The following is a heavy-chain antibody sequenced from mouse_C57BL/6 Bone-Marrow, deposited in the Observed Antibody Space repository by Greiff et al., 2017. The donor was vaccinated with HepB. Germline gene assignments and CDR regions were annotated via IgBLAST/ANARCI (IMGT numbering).Heavy chain of an antibody. V-gene: IGHV5-4*01. J-gene: IGHJ4*01. CDR2: ISDGGSYT. D-gene: IGHD1-2*01. Sequence: EVKLMESGGGLVKPGGSLKLSCAASGFTFSSYAMSWVRQTPEKRLEWVATISDGGSYTYYPDNVKGRFTISRDNAKNNLYLQMSHLKSEDTAMYYCAREGGLLRPLYYYAMDYWGQGTSVTVSS. CDR1: GFTFSSYA. CDR3: AREGGLLRPLYYYAMDY.